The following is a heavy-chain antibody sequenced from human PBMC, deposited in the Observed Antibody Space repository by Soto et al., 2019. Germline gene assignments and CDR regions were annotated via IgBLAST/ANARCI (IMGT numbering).Heavy chain of an antibody. Sequence: GESLKISCKGVGYKFGSAWIGWVRQMPGKGLEWMGIIKPGSSDIRYSPSCRGHVTISADEAVSTAYLQWSSLKASDTAMYYCARQLSHICDSWGQGTLVTVSS. CDR3: ARQLSHICDS. CDR1: GYKFGSAW. D-gene: IGHD3-3*02. V-gene: IGHV5-51*01. J-gene: IGHJ4*02. CDR2: IKPGSSDI.